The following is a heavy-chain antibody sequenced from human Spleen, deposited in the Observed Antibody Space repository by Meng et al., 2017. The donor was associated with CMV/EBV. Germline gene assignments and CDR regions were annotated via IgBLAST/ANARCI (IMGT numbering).Heavy chain of an antibody. V-gene: IGHV4-39*01. CDR1: GGSISSSSSY. CDR2: IYYSGST. J-gene: IGHJ4*02. CDR3: ARRKSDLFDY. Sequence: GTVSGGSISSSSSYWGWIRQPPGKGLEWIGSIYYSGSTYYNPSLKSRVTISVDTSKNQFSLKLSSVTAADTAVYYCARRKSDLFDYWGQGTLVTVSS.